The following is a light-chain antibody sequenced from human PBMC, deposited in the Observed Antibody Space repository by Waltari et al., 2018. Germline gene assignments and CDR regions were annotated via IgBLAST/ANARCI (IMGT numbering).Light chain of an antibody. CDR1: TAHCTRGTS. CDR2: DAS. CDR3: LLSYSGARV. J-gene: IGLJ2*01. Sequence: QAVVTQEPSLTVSPGGTAPLTRGSRTAHCTRGTSPHGFQQKPGQAPRTLIYDASNKHSWTPARFSGSLLGGKAALTRSGAQPEDEAEYYCLLSYSGARVVGGGTKLTVL. V-gene: IGLV7-46*01.